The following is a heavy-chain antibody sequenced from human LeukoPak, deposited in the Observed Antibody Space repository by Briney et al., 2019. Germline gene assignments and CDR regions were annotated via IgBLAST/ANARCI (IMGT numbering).Heavy chain of an antibody. CDR2: IYYSGST. V-gene: IGHV4-39*01. CDR1: GGSISSSSYY. CDR3: ARSPRSLWFYN. Sequence: PSETLSLTCTVSGGSISSSSYYWGWIRQPPGQGLEWIGSIYYSGSTYYNPSLKRRVTISVDTSKNQFSLKLSPVTAADTAVYYCARSPRSLWFYNWGQGTLVTVSS. J-gene: IGHJ4*02. D-gene: IGHD3-10*01.